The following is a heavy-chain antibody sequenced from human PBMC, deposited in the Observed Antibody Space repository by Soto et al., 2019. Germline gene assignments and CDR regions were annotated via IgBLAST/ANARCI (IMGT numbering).Heavy chain of an antibody. V-gene: IGHV3-23*01. CDR2: ISGSGGST. CDR3: AKDKGIGGGGGSWTFGWFDP. J-gene: IGHJ5*02. Sequence: EVQLLESGGGLVQPGGSLRLSCAASGFTFSSYAMSWVRQAPGKGLEWVSAISGSGGSTYYADSVKGRFTISRDNSKNTLYLQMNRLRAEDTAVYYCAKDKGIGGGGGSWTFGWFDPWGQGTLVTVSS. D-gene: IGHD2-15*01. CDR1: GFTFSSYA.